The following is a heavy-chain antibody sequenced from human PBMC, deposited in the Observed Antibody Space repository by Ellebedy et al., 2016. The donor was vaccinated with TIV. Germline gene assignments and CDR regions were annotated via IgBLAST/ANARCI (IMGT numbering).Heavy chain of an antibody. J-gene: IGHJ6*02. CDR3: ARHSSSWYLGYYGMDV. V-gene: IGHV1-69*13. CDR1: GGTFSSYA. D-gene: IGHD6-13*01. Sequence: SVKVSCXASGGTFSSYAISWVRQAPGQGLEWMGGIIPIFGTANYAQKFQGRVTITADESTSTAYMELSSLRSEDTAVYYCARHSSSWYLGYYGMDVWGQGTTVTVSS. CDR2: IIPIFGTA.